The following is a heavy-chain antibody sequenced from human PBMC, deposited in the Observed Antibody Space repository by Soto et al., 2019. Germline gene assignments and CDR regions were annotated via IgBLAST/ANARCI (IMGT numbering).Heavy chain of an antibody. Sequence: PGGSLRLPCAVSGFSFSPAWMNWVRQAPGKGLEGVGLIKSKGGGGTADYAAPVKGRFIISRDDSKNTIYLQMNSLKPEDTALYYCIWQQDFYYGRAVWGQGTTVTVSS. CDR1: GFSFSPAW. CDR2: IKSKGGGGTA. V-gene: IGHV3-15*07. J-gene: IGHJ6*02. D-gene: IGHD6-13*01. CDR3: IWQQDFYYGRAV.